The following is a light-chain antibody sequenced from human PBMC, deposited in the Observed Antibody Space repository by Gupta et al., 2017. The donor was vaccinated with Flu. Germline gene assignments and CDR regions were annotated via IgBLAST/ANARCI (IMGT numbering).Light chain of an antibody. Sequence: AVLSVSPGERVTLTCRASQTVSTKVAWYQQKSGQAPRLLIQGASTRASGVSDRFAGSGSGTEFSLTINSLQSEDFAVYYCQQYNDWHPLTFGGGTEVQIK. CDR1: QTVSTK. J-gene: IGKJ4*01. CDR2: GAS. V-gene: IGKV3-15*01. CDR3: QQYNDWHPLT.